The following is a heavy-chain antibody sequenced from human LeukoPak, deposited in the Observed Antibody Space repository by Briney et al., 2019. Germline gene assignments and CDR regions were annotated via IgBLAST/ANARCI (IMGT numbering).Heavy chain of an antibody. CDR2: TYYRSKWYN. V-gene: IGHV6-1*01. CDR3: ARVVVVVPAAID. Sequence: SQTLSLTCAISGDIVSHNSAAWSWIRQSPSRGLEWLGRTYYRSKWYNDYALSVKGRITINPDTSKNQFSLQLNSVTPEDTAVYYCARVVVVVPAAIDWGQGTLVTVSS. CDR1: GDIVSHNSAA. J-gene: IGHJ4*02. D-gene: IGHD2-2*01.